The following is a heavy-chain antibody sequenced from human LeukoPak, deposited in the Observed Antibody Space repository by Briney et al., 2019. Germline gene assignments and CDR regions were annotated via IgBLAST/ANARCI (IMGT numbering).Heavy chain of an antibody. CDR1: GFTFSSYW. CDR2: IKQDGSEK. Sequence: GGSLRLSCAASGFTFSSYWMSWVRQAPGKGLEWVANIKQDGSEKYYVDSVKGRFTISRDNAKNSLYLQMNSLRAEDTAVYYCARFGYYDFWSGYPLDYWGQGTLVTVSS. CDR3: ARFGYYDFWSGYPLDY. V-gene: IGHV3-7*01. D-gene: IGHD3-3*01. J-gene: IGHJ4*02.